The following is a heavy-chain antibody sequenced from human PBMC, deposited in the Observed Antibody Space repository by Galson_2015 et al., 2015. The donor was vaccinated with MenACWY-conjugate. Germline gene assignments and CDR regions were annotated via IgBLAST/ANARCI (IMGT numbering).Heavy chain of an antibody. CDR2: ISSSSSTI. J-gene: IGHJ4*02. D-gene: IGHD2-15*01. CDR1: GFTFSSYS. Sequence: SLRLACAASGFTFSSYSMNWVRQAPGKGLEWVSYISSSSSTIYYADSVKGRFTISRDNAKNSLYLQMNSLRAEDTAVYYCARDRTVVVVAARITTFDYWGQGTLVTVSS. CDR3: ARDRTVVVVAARITTFDY. V-gene: IGHV3-48*04.